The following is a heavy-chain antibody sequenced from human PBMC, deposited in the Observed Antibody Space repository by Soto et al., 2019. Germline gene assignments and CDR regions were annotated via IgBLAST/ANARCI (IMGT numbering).Heavy chain of an antibody. Sequence: QVQLVESGGGVVQPGRSLRLSCAASGFTFSSYGMHWVRQAPGKGLEWVAVIWYDGSNKYYADSVKGRFTISRDNSKNTLYLQMNSLRAEDTAVYYCAREFLSVAGGNDYWGQGTLVTVSS. V-gene: IGHV3-33*01. J-gene: IGHJ4*02. CDR1: GFTFSSYG. D-gene: IGHD6-19*01. CDR2: IWYDGSNK. CDR3: AREFLSVAGGNDY.